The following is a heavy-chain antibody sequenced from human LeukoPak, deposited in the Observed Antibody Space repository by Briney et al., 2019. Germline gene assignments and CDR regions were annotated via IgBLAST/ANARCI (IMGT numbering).Heavy chain of an antibody. CDR3: ARGLYSSGYIDGDYYYYYGMDV. J-gene: IGHJ6*02. CDR2: INPSGGST. CDR1: GYTFSSYY. D-gene: IGHD6-19*01. Sequence: ASVKVSCKASGYTFSSYYMHWVRQAPGQGLEWMGIINPSGGSTSYAQKFQGRVTITADESTSTAYMELSSLRSEDTAVYYCARGLYSSGYIDGDYYYYYGMDVWGQGTTVTVSS. V-gene: IGHV1-46*01.